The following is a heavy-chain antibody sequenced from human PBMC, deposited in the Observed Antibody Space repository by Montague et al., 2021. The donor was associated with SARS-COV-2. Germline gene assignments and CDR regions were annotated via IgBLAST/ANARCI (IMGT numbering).Heavy chain of an antibody. CDR2: IYPSGST. J-gene: IGHJ6*02. V-gene: IGHV4-4*07. D-gene: IGHD4/OR15-4a*01. Sequence: SETLSLTCTVSGGSISSYYCSWIRQPAGKGLEWIGRIYPSGSTKYNPSLKSRVTMSVDTSKNQFSLKLSSVTAADTAVYYCAGDHMTILLMVYYYGMDVWGQGTTVTVSS. CDR3: AGDHMTILLMVYYYGMDV. CDR1: GGSISSYY.